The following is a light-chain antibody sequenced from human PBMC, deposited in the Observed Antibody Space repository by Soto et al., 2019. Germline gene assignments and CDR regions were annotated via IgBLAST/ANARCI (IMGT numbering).Light chain of an antibody. CDR2: KAS. J-gene: IGKJ4*02. Sequence: DIQMIQSPSTLSASVGVRVTIICRASQSISSWLAWYQQKPGKAPKLLISKASNLDSGVPSRSSGSGSGTEFNLTISCLQPEDFANYYCQQYNSFICTVGRGTKVDIK. CDR3: QQYNSFICT. CDR1: QSISSW. V-gene: IGKV1-5*03.